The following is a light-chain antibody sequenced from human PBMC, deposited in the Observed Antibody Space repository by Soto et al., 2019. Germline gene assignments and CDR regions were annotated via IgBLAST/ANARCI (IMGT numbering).Light chain of an antibody. J-gene: IGLJ2*01. CDR2: EVS. CDR1: SSDVGGYNY. V-gene: IGLV2-8*01. Sequence: QSALTQPPSASGSPGQSVTISCTGTSSDVGGYNYVSWYQQHPGKAPKLMIYEVSKRPSGVPDRFSGAKSGNTASLTVSGLQTEEEADYYCISYAGSNNIVVFGGGTQLTVL. CDR3: ISYAGSNNIVV.